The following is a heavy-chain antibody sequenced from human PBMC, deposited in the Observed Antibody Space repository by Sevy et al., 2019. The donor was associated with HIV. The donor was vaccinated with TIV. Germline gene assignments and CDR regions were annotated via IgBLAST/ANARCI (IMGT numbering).Heavy chain of an antibody. Sequence: GGSLRLSCAASGFTFNSYTMNWVRQAPGKGLEWVSSVSFARNYIYYADSVRGRFTISRDNSKNSLYLQMNSLRAEDTAGYYCARPYGSGSWEAFDLWGQGTMVTVSS. V-gene: IGHV3-21*01. CDR3: ARPYGSGSWEAFDL. CDR2: VSFARNYI. J-gene: IGHJ3*01. D-gene: IGHD3-10*01. CDR1: GFTFNSYT.